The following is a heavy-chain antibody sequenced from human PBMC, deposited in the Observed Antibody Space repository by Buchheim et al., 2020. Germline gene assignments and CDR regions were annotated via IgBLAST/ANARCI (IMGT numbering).Heavy chain of an antibody. J-gene: IGHJ6*02. CDR1: GFTFSTYA. Sequence: QVQLVESGGGVVQPGRSLRLSCAASGFTFSTYAMHWVRQAPGKGLEWVAVISYDGSNKYYADSVKGRFTISRDNSKNTLYLQMNSLRAEDTAVHYCARGGAGVQGVIQTHLGYYYYGMDVWGQGTT. CDR3: ARGGAGVQGVIQTHLGYYYYGMDV. D-gene: IGHD3-10*01. V-gene: IGHV3-30-3*01. CDR2: ISYDGSNK.